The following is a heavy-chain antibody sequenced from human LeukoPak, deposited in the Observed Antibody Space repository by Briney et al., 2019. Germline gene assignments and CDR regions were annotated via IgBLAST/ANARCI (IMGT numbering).Heavy chain of an antibody. D-gene: IGHD6-19*01. V-gene: IGHV3-48*01. CDR3: ARDQWLDY. CDR1: GFAFSGYI. Sequence: GGSLRLSCAASGFAFSGYIMDWVRQAPGKGLEWVSFIGTSGNPIYYADAVKGRFTVSRDNAKNSLYLQMNSLRAEDTAVYYCARDQWLDYWGQGTLVTVSS. CDR2: IGTSGNPI. J-gene: IGHJ4*02.